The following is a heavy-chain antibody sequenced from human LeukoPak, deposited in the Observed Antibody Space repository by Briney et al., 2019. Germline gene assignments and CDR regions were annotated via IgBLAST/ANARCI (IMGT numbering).Heavy chain of an antibody. CDR2: ISYDGSNK. Sequence: GRSLRLSCAASGFTFSSYAMHWVRQAPGKGLEWVAVISYDGSNKYYADSVKGRFTISRDNSKNTLYLQMNSLRAEDTAVYYCARDVAAAGTSGMDYWGQGTLVTVSS. V-gene: IGHV3-30*04. CDR3: ARDVAAAGTSGMDY. J-gene: IGHJ4*02. D-gene: IGHD6-13*01. CDR1: GFTFSSYA.